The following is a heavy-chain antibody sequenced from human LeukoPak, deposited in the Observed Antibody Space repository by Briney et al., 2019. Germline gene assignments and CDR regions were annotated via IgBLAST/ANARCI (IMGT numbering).Heavy chain of an antibody. J-gene: IGHJ3*02. CDR2: ISGSGGST. D-gene: IGHD1-26*01. Sequence: GGSLRLSCAGSGFSFSGNSMNWVRQAPGEGLEWVSAISGSGGSTYYADSVKGRFTISRDNSKNTLYLQMNSLRAEDTAVYYCAKEWGLATFDIWGQGTMVTVSS. V-gene: IGHV3-23*01. CDR1: GFSFSGNS. CDR3: AKEWGLATFDI.